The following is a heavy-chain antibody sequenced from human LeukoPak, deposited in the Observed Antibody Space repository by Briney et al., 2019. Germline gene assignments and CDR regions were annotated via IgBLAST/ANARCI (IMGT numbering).Heavy chain of an antibody. CDR2: INPGGSNR. V-gene: IGHV3-48*03. CDR1: GITFSNYE. J-gene: IGHJ4*02. D-gene: IGHD4-17*01. Sequence: GGSLRLSCAASGITFSNYEMNWVRQAPGKGLEWVSYINPGGSNRFYAGSVRGRFTISRDDAKKSVYLQMNSLRAEDTAVYYCASREAMTTVTAFDYWGQGTLVTVSS. CDR3: ASREAMTTVTAFDY.